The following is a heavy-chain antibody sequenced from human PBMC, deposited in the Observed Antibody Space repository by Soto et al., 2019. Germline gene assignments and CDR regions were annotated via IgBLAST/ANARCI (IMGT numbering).Heavy chain of an antibody. J-gene: IGHJ4*02. D-gene: IGHD1-26*01. CDR1: GYTFTSYA. Sequence: ASVKVSCKASGYTFTSYAMHWVRQAPGQRLEWMGWINAGNGNTKYSQKFQGRVTITRDASASTAYMELSSLRSEDTAVYYCAREDSGFSGSHYIDYFNYWGQGALVTVSS. V-gene: IGHV1-3*01. CDR3: AREDSGFSGSHYIDYFNY. CDR2: INAGNGNT.